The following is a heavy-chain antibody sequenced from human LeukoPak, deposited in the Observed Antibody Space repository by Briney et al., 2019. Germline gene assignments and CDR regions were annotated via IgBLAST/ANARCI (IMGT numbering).Heavy chain of an antibody. V-gene: IGHV1-18*04. D-gene: IGHD3-3*01. Sequence: ASVRVSCKASGYTFTSYGISWVRQAPGQGLEWMAWISTYNGNTNYAQKLQGRVTMTTDTSTSTAYMELRSLRSDDTAMYYCARDGSEGWSGYYGGNWFDRCCRGGVLVVSS. J-gene: IGHJ5*02. CDR2: ISTYNGNT. CDR3: ARDGSEGWSGYYGGNWFDR. CDR1: GYTFTSYG.